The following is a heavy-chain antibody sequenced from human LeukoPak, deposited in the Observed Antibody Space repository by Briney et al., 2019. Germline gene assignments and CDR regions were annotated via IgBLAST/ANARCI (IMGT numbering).Heavy chain of an antibody. V-gene: IGHV4-39*01. Sequence: SETLSLTCTISGGSISSSSYYWGWIRQPPGKGLEWIGDIYYSGRTYYNPSLKSRVTISVDTSKNEFSLKLSSVTAADTAVYYCVRLYYYDSSGPPLWGQGTLITVSS. J-gene: IGHJ4*02. CDR2: IYYSGRT. D-gene: IGHD3-22*01. CDR3: VRLYYYDSSGPPL. CDR1: GGSISSSSYY.